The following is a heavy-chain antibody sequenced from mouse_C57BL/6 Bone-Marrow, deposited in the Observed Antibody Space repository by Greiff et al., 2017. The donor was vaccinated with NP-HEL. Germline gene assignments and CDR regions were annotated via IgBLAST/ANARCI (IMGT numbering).Heavy chain of an antibody. V-gene: IGHV1-72*01. CDR1: GYTFTGYL. J-gene: IGHJ2*01. Sequence: VQLQQSGAELVKPGASVKLSCKASGYTFTGYLMHWVKQRPGRGLEWIGRIDPNSGGTKYNEKFKSKATLTVDKPSSTAYMQLNSLTSEDSSVYYCARYYYGSSSFDYWGQGTTLTVSS. CDR2: IDPNSGGT. CDR3: ARYYYGSSSFDY. D-gene: IGHD1-1*01.